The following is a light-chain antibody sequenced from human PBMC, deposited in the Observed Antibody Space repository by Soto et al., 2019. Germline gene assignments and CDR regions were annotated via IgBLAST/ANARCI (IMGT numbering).Light chain of an antibody. J-gene: IGKJ1*01. CDR1: QSISSY. Sequence: DIQMTQSPSSLSSSVGDIFTITCRASQSISSYLNWYQQKPGKAPKLLIYAASSLQSGVPSRFSGSGSGTDFTLTISSLQPEDFAVYYCQQYNNWPRTFGQGTKVDI. CDR2: AAS. V-gene: IGKV1-39*01. CDR3: QQYNNWPRT.